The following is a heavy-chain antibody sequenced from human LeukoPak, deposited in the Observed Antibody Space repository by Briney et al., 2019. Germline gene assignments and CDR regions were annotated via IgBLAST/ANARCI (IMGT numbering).Heavy chain of an antibody. D-gene: IGHD6-19*01. Sequence: TPSETLSLTCTVSGGSISSYYWSWIRQPPGKGLEWIGYIYYSGSTNYNPSLKSRVTISVDTSKNQFSLKLSSVTAADTAVYYCARAYSSGWYGGYYFDYWGQGTLVTVSS. CDR2: IYYSGST. J-gene: IGHJ4*02. V-gene: IGHV4-59*01. CDR1: GGSISSYY. CDR3: ARAYSSGWYGGYYFDY.